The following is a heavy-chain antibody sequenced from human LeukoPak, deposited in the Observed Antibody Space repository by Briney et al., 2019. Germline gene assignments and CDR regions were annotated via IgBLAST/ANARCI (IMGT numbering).Heavy chain of an antibody. D-gene: IGHD3-22*01. CDR1: GFTFSSYA. J-gene: IGHJ4*02. Sequence: PGGSLRLSCAASGFTFSSYAMHWVRQAPGKGLEYVSAIRSNGGSTYYANSVKGRFTISRDNSKNTLYLQMGSLRAEDMAVYYCARANPRYYYDSSGYQDRWGQGTLVTVSS. CDR3: ARANPRYYYDSSGYQDR. V-gene: IGHV3-64*01. CDR2: IRSNGGST.